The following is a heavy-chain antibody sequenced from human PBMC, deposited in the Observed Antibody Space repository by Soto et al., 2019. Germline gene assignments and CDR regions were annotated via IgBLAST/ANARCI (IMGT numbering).Heavy chain of an antibody. CDR2: IYYSGST. J-gene: IGHJ4*02. V-gene: IGHV4-61*05. Sequence: SETLSLTCTVSGGSISSSSYYWSWIRQHPGKGLEWIGYIYYSGSTNYNPSLKSRVTISVDTSKNQFSLKLSSVTAADTAVYYCARLGRYYDILTGYSEAHHFDYWGQGTLVTVSS. D-gene: IGHD3-9*01. CDR3: ARLGRYYDILTGYSEAHHFDY. CDR1: GGSISSSSYY.